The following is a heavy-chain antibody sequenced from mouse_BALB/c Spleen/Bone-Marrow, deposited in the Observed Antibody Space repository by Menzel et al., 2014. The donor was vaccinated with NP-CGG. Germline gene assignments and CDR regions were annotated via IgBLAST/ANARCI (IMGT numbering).Heavy chain of an antibody. CDR3: ARDVGYGNYFVY. D-gene: IGHD2-10*02. CDR1: GFTFSDFY. CDR2: SRNRAKYYTT. V-gene: IGHV7-1*02. Sequence: EVQGAESAGGLVQPGDSLRLSCATSGFTFSDFYMEWVRQPPGKRLEWIATSRNRAKYYTTEYSASVKGRFIVSRDTSQSVLYLQMNALRAEDTAIYYCARDVGYGNYFVYWGQGTLVTVSA. J-gene: IGHJ3*01.